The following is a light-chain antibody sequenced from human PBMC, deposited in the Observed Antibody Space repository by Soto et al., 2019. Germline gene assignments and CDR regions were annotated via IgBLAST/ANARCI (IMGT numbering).Light chain of an antibody. CDR3: QQYGSSQYT. V-gene: IGKV3-20*01. CDR1: QSVSSSY. J-gene: IGKJ2*01. CDR2: GAS. Sequence: EIVLTQSPGTLSLSPGERATLSCRASQSVSSSYLAWYQQKPGQAPRILIYGASSRATGILDRFSGSGSGTDFSLTISRLEPEDFAVYYCQQYGSSQYTFGQGTKVDIK.